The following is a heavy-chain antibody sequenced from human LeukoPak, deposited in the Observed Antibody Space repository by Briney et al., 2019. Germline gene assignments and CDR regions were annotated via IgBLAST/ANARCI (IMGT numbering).Heavy chain of an antibody. CDR1: GGTFSSYA. V-gene: IGHV1-69*11. CDR2: IIPILGTA. CDR3: ARDLIAAAGVDY. Sequence: SVTVSCKASGGTFSSYAISWVRQPPGQGLEWMGRIIPILGTANYAQKFQGRVTITTDESTSTAYMELSSLRAEDTAVYYCARDLIAAAGVDYWGQGTLVTVSS. D-gene: IGHD6-13*01. J-gene: IGHJ4*02.